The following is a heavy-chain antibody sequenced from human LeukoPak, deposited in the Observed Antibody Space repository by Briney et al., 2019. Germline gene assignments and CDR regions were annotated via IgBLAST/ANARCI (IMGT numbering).Heavy chain of an antibody. V-gene: IGHV3-48*04. CDR3: ARAGDYPKQTNSSGWRKKEYYFDY. CDR1: GFTFSSYS. D-gene: IGHD6-19*01. CDR2: ISSSSSTI. J-gene: IGHJ4*02. Sequence: PGGSLRLSCAASGFTFSSYSMNWVRQAPGKGLEWVSYISSSSSTIYYADSVKGRFTISRDNAKNSLYLQMNSLRAEDTAVYYCARAGDYPKQTNSSGWRKKEYYFDYWGQGTLVTVS.